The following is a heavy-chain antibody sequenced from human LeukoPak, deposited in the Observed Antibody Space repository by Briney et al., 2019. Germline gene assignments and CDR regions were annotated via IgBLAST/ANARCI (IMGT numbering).Heavy chain of an antibody. CDR1: GGSISSSSYY. Sequence: SETLSLTCTVSGGSISSSSYYWGWIRQPPGKGLEWIGNIYYSGSTYYNPSLKSRVTISVDTSKNQFSLKLSSVTAADTAVYYCAKAVAGMGEIAWGQGTLVTVSS. J-gene: IGHJ5*02. CDR3: AKAVAGMGEIA. V-gene: IGHV4-39*01. D-gene: IGHD6-19*01. CDR2: IYYSGST.